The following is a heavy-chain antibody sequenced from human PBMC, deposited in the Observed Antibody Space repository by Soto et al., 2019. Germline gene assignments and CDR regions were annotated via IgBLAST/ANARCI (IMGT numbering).Heavy chain of an antibody. J-gene: IGHJ4*02. D-gene: IGHD1-1*01. V-gene: IGHV1-18*01. Sequence: QVHLVQSGAEVKKPGASVKVSCKGSGYDFTTYGITWVRQAPGQGLEWMAWISAHNGNTDYAQKLQGRVTVTRDTSTSPAYMELRSVRSDDTAVYYCARGRYGDYWGQGALVTVSS. CDR3: ARGRYGDY. CDR1: GYDFTTYG. CDR2: ISAHNGNT.